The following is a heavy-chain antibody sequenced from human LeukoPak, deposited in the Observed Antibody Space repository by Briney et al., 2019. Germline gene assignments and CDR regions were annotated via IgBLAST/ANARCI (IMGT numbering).Heavy chain of an antibody. CDR1: GFTFSSYS. D-gene: IGHD6-13*01. V-gene: IGHV3-21*01. Sequence: GGALRLSCAASGFTFSSYSMKWVRQAPGEGVGGVSSISSSSSYIYYADSVKGRFTISRDNAKNSLYLQMNSLRAEDTAVYYCARDRGSSTGLDYWGQGTLVTVSS. CDR2: ISSSSSYI. J-gene: IGHJ4*02. CDR3: ARDRGSSTGLDY.